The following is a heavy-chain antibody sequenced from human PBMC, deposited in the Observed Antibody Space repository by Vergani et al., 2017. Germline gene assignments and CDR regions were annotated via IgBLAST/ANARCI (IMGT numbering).Heavy chain of an antibody. CDR3: ARASKLRFLEWFTGP. V-gene: IGHV1-18*01. CDR2: ISAYNGNT. CDR1: GYTFTSYG. D-gene: IGHD3-3*01. J-gene: IGHJ5*02. Sequence: QVKLVQSGAEVKKPGASVKVSCKASGYTFTSYGISWVRQAPGQGLEWMGWISAYNGNTNYAQKLQGRVTMTTDTSTSTAYMELRSLRSDDTAVYYCARASKLRFLEWFTGPWGQGTLVTVSS.